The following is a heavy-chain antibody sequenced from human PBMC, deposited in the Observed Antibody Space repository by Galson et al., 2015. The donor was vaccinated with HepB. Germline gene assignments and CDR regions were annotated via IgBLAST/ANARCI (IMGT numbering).Heavy chain of an antibody. CDR1: GFTFSSYG. Sequence: SLRLSCAASGFTFSSYGMHWVRQAPGKGLEWVAVISYDGSNKHYADSVKGRFTISRDNSKNTLYLQMNGLRAEDTAVYYCAKDWSSSVDYWGQGTLVTVSS. CDR2: ISYDGSNK. CDR3: AKDWSSSVDY. D-gene: IGHD2-8*01. J-gene: IGHJ4*02. V-gene: IGHV3-30*18.